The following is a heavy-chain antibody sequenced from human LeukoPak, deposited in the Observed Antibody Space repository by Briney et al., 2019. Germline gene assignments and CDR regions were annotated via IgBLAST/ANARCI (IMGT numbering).Heavy chain of an antibody. CDR1: GFPFSDYY. Sequence: GGPLRLSGAASGFPFSDYYMTWIRQAPGKGLEGISYISTSAGTIYYADSVKGRFTISRDNAKNSLYLQMNSLRAEDTAVYYCARDAIDSSGFDFDYWGQGTLVTVSS. J-gene: IGHJ4*02. V-gene: IGHV3-11*01. D-gene: IGHD3-22*01. CDR2: ISTSAGTI. CDR3: ARDAIDSSGFDFDY.